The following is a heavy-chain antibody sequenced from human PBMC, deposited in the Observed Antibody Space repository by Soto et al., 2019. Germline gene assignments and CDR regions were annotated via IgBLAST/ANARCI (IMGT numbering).Heavy chain of an antibody. J-gene: IGHJ4*02. V-gene: IGHV4-59*08. CDR3: ARLGDFYQAFDY. Sequence: QVQLQESGPGLVKPSETLSLTCTVSGSPISSYYWSWFRQPPGQGLEWVGYIYYTGTTTYNPSLKSRIAITLXXSKSQFSLNLSSVTAADTAIYYCARLGDFYQAFDYWGQGALATVSS. D-gene: IGHD2-21*01. CDR2: IYYTGTT. CDR1: GSPISSYY.